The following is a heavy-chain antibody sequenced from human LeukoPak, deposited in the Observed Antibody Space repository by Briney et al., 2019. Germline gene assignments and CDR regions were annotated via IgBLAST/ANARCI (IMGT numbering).Heavy chain of an antibody. J-gene: IGHJ3*02. D-gene: IGHD3-22*01. CDR1: GLTFSNYA. Sequence: GGSLRLSCAASGLTFSNYAMSWVRQGPGKGLEWVSVISVSGDSTHYADSVEGRFTISRDNAKNSLYLQMNSLRAEDTALYYCARDYLGGYPDAFDIWGQGTMVIVS. CDR2: ISVSGDST. CDR3: ARDYLGGYPDAFDI. V-gene: IGHV3-23*01.